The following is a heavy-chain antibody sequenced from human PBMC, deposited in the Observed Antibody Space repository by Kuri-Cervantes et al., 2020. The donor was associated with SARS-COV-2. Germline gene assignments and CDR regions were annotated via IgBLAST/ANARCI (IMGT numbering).Heavy chain of an antibody. D-gene: IGHD4-11*01. J-gene: IGHJ3*02. Sequence: GESLKISCEVSGFLFSASAIHWVRQAPGKGLEWVANIKQDGSEKYYVDSVKGRFTIARDNAKNSLYLQMNSLRAEDTALYYCAKPFHDYSDYGGAFDMWGPGTVVTVSS. CDR1: GFLFSASA. V-gene: IGHV3-7*01. CDR3: AKPFHDYSDYGGAFDM. CDR2: IKQDGSEK.